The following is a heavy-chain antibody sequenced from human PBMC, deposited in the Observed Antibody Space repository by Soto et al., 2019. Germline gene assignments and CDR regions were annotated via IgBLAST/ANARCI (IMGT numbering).Heavy chain of an antibody. CDR2: LSYDGSNK. J-gene: IGHJ4*02. V-gene: IGHV3-30*03. D-gene: IGHD3-3*02. CDR3: GRDGPRIYIYGYVDD. Sequence: QVHLVESGGGVVQTGRSLRLSCAASGFTFSTFVMHWVRQAPGKGLEWVANLSYDGSNKYYADSVKGRFTISRDNSKTTMYLQMNSLRTEDTAEYYCGRDGPRIYIYGYVDDWGQGTLVTVSS. CDR1: GFTFSTFV.